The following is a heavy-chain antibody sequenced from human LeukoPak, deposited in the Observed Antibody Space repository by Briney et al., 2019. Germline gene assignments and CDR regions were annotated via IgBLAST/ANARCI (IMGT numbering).Heavy chain of an antibody. J-gene: IGHJ4*02. V-gene: IGHV3-21*01. CDR3: ARDGYGDSYFDY. CDR2: ISSSSSYI. CDR1: GFTFTSYS. Sequence: GGSLRLSCAASGFTFTSYSMNWVRQAPGKGLEWVSSISSSSSYIYYADSVKGRFTISRDNAKNSLYLQMNSLRAEDTAVYYCARDGYGDSYFDYWGQGTLITVSS. D-gene: IGHD4-17*01.